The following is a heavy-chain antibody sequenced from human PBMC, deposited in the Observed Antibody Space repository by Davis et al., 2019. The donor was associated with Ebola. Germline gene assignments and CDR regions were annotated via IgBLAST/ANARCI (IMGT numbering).Heavy chain of an antibody. CDR1: GFTFSGSA. D-gene: IGHD1-26*01. V-gene: IGHV3-73*01. J-gene: IGHJ3*02. CDR3: SRSETRAFDI. CDR2: IRSKANSYAT. Sequence: PGGSLRLSCAASGFTFSGSAMHWVRQASGKGLEWVGRIRSKANSYATAYAASVKGRFTISRDDSKNTAYLQMNSLKTEDTAVYYCSRSETRAFDIWGQGTMVTVSS.